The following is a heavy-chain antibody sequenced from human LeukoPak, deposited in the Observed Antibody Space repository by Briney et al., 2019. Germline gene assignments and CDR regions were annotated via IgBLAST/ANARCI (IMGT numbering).Heavy chain of an antibody. CDR2: ISSSSSYI. CDR1: GFTFSSYS. D-gene: IGHD3-10*01. CDR3: ARSSGSRDRRAFDI. J-gene: IGHJ3*02. Sequence: GGSLRLSCAASGFTFSSYSMNWVRQAPGKGLEWVSSISSSSSYIYYADSVTGRFTISRDNAKNSLYLQMNSLRAEDTAVYYCARSSGSRDRRAFDIWGQGTMVTVSS. V-gene: IGHV3-21*01.